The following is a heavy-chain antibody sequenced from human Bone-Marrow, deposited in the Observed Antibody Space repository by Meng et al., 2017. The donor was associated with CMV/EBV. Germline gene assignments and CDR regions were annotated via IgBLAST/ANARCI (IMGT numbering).Heavy chain of an antibody. CDR2: IYYSGSI. CDR3: ASNFEDIVVVPASFDY. Sequence: SETLSLTCTVSGGSVSSGSYYWSWIRQPPGKGLEWIGYIYYSGSINYNPSLKSRVTISVDTSKNQFSLKLSSVTAADTAVYYCASNFEDIVVVPASFDYWGQGTLVTVSS. J-gene: IGHJ4*02. CDR1: GGSVSSGSYY. V-gene: IGHV4-61*01. D-gene: IGHD2-2*01.